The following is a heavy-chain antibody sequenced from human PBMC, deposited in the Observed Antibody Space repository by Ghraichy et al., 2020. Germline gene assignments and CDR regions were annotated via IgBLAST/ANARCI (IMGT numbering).Heavy chain of an antibody. CDR1: GFTFSSYA. D-gene: IGHD2-21*01. J-gene: IGHJ4*02. Sequence: GESLNISCAASGFTFSSYAMSWVRQAPGKGLEWVSAISGSGGSTYYADSVKGRFTISRDNSKNTLYLQMNSLRAEDTAVYYCAKAIRVYYSGPPLNWGQGTLVTVSS. CDR3: AKAIRVYYSGPPLN. CDR2: ISGSGGST. V-gene: IGHV3-23*01.